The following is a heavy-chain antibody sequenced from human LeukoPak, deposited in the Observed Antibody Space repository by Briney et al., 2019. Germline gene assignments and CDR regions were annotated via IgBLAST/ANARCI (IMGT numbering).Heavy chain of an antibody. CDR1: GVTFRIYA. Sequence: PGGSLGLSCAASGVTFRIYAMSWVRQAPGKGLEWVSTISGSGGGTYYADSVKGCFTISRDNSKNTLYLQMNSLRAEDTAVYYCAKPAYCGGDCSTFYFDYWGQGALVTVSS. D-gene: IGHD2-21*02. J-gene: IGHJ4*02. V-gene: IGHV3-23*01. CDR2: ISGSGGGT. CDR3: AKPAYCGGDCSTFYFDY.